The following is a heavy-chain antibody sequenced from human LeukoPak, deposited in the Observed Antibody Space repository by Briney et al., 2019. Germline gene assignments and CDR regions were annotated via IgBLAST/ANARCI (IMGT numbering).Heavy chain of an antibody. Sequence: GGSLRLSCAASGFTFNDYSMNSVRQAPGKGLEWVSNIISRGDTTHSADSVKGRFSTSRDNAKNSVFLQLNSLRAEDTAVYYCARGRGYCSGASWDIDYWGQGTLVTVSS. J-gene: IGHJ4*02. D-gene: IGHD2-15*01. CDR1: GFTFNDYS. V-gene: IGHV3-48*04. CDR3: ARGRGYCSGASWDIDY. CDR2: IISRGDTT.